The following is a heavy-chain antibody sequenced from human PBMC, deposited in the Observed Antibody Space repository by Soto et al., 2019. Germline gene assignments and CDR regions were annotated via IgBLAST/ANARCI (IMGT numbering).Heavy chain of an antibody. D-gene: IGHD3-10*01. J-gene: IGHJ3*02. Sequence: GGSLRLSCAASGFTFSSYGMHWVRQAPGKGLEWVAVISYDGSNKYYADSVKGRFTISRDNSKNTLYLQMNSLRAEDTAVYYCAKDRSPERGLWFGELLSDAFDIWGQGTMVTVSS. CDR3: AKDRSPERGLWFGELLSDAFDI. V-gene: IGHV3-30*18. CDR1: GFTFSSYG. CDR2: ISYDGSNK.